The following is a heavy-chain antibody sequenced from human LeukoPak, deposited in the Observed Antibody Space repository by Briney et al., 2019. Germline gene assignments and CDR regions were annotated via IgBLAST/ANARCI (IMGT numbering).Heavy chain of an antibody. V-gene: IGHV4-59*01. CDR2: IYHSGST. J-gene: IGHJ5*02. Sequence: PSETLSLTCTVSGGSLSTYYWSWIRQPPGKGLEWLGFIYHSGSTTYNPSLRSRVTISLDTSKNQISLNLSSVTAADTAVYYCAQSNYDFWSGYPSWFDPWGQGTLVTVSS. D-gene: IGHD3-3*01. CDR3: AQSNYDFWSGYPSWFDP. CDR1: GGSLSTYY.